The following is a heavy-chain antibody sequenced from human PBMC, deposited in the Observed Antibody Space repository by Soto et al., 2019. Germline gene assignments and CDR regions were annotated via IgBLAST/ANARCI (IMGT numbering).Heavy chain of an antibody. CDR1: VDRVFSNSAA. CDR2: TYNRSKWYN. CDR3: VRCDTISAEYFQH. V-gene: IGHV6-1*01. J-gene: IGHJ1*01. Sequence: SQTLSLTCAISVDRVFSNSAAWNWIRQSPSRGLEWLGRTYNRSKWYNDYAVSVKSRITINPDTSKNKFSLQLNSVTPEDTALYYCVRCDTISAEYFQHWGQGTLVTVSS. D-gene: IGHD5-12*01.